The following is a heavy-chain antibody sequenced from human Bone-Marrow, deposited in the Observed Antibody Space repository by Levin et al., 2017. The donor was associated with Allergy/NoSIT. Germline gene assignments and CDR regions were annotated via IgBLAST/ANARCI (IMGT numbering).Heavy chain of an antibody. J-gene: IGHJ5*02. V-gene: IGHV1-18*01. Sequence: ASVKVSCKASGYTFTSYGISWVRQAPGQGLEWMGWISAYNGNTNYAQKLQGRVTMTTDTSTSTAYMELRSLRSDDTAVYYCARRYSSGSWDNWFDPWGQGTLVTVSS. D-gene: IGHD6-19*01. CDR1: GYTFTSYG. CDR2: ISAYNGNT. CDR3: ARRYSSGSWDNWFDP.